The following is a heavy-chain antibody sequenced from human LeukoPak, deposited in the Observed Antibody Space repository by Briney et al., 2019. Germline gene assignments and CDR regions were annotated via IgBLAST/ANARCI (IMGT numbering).Heavy chain of an antibody. CDR3: GRINAPVVTFDY. D-gene: IGHD2-21*02. V-gene: IGHV4-38-2*01. J-gene: IGHJ4*02. CDR2: ISHSGNT. CDR1: GCSINSTYY. Sequence: SETLSLTCAASGCSINSTYYVAWTRQTPGKGLGWIATISHSGNTYYISSLESPLTIPLDTSKRHFSLRLTSVTAADTAVYYCGRINAPVVTFDYWGLGALVAVSS.